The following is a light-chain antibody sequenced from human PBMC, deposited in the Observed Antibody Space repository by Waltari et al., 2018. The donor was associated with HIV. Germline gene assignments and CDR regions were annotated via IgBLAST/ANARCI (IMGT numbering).Light chain of an antibody. CDR1: SSDVGSYYL. V-gene: IGLV2-23*02. J-gene: IGLJ1*01. CDR2: EVS. Sequence: QSALTQPASVSGSPGQSITISCTGTSSDVGSYYLVSWYHQHQGKTPKLMIYEVSKRPSGFSNLFSCSKTGTTAPLTIPGLESEDEADYDCCAYAGSTARVFGSGPTVTVL. CDR3: CAYAGSTARV.